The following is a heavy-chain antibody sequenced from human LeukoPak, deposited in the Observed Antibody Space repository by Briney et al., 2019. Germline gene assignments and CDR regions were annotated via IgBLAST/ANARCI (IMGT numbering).Heavy chain of an antibody. CDR2: IKQDGSEK. J-gene: IGHJ4*02. CDR1: GFTFSAYW. D-gene: IGHD2-2*01. V-gene: IGHV3-7*01. Sequence: GGSLRLSCAASGFTFSAYWMSWVRQAPGKGLEWVANIKQDGSEKYYVDSVKGRFTISRDNAKNSLYLQMNSLRAEDTAVYYCARLKLLWSNYFDYWGQGTLVTVSS. CDR3: ARLKLLWSNYFDY.